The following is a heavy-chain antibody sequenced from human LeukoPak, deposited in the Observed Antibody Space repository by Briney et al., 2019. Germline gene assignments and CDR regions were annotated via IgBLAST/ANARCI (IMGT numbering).Heavy chain of an antibody. CDR2: ISGGSA. Sequence: GGSLRLSCAASGFTFSCYAMSWVRQAPGKGLEWVSAISGGSADYAYSVKGRFSISIDNSKNTLYLQMNSLRAEDTAVYYCAKDRSSRYDFWSGSFSHYYYYYMDVWGKGTTVTVSS. D-gene: IGHD3-3*01. J-gene: IGHJ6*03. V-gene: IGHV3-23*01. CDR3: AKDRSSRYDFWSGSFSHYYYYYMDV. CDR1: GFTFSCYA.